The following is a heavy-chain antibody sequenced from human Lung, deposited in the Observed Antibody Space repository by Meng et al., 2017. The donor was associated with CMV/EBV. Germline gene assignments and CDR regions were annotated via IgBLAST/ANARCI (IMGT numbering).Heavy chain of an antibody. CDR1: GGSFSGYY. CDR2: INHSGST. D-gene: IGHD4-23*01. CDR3: ASDYGGNSALY. Sequence: SETLSLTCAVYGGSFSGYYWSWIRQPPGKGLEWIGEINHSGSTNYNPSLKSRVTISVDTSKNQFSLKLSSVTAADTAVYYCASDYGGNSALYWGQGTLVTVS. V-gene: IGHV4-34*01. J-gene: IGHJ4*02.